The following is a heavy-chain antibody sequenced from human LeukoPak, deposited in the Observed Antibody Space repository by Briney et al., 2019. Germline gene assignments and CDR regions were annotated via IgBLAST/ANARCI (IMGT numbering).Heavy chain of an antibody. CDR1: GFSFSTRGVG. CDR2: IYWDDDK. CDR3: ANRLLDILTGYYHDAFDI. Sequence: SGPTLVKPTQTLTLTCTFSGFSFSTRGVGVGWVRQPPGKALEWLAFIYWDDDKRYSPSLKSRLSITKDTSKNQVVLTMTNMDPVDTATYYCANRLLDILTGYYHDAFDIWGQGTLVTVSS. V-gene: IGHV2-5*02. D-gene: IGHD3-9*01. J-gene: IGHJ3*02.